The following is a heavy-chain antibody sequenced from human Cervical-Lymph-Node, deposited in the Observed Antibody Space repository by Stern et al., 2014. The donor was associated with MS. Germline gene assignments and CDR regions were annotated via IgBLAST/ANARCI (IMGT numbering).Heavy chain of an antibody. CDR1: GYTFISYW. J-gene: IGHJ4*02. CDR3: VRQDDSSAESY. CDR2: IYPGDSDT. V-gene: IGHV5-51*01. Sequence: VQLVQSGAEVKKPGESLKISCKASGYTFISYWIGWVRQMPGKGLGWMGIIYPGDSDTRYSPSFQGQVPISADRSISTAYLQWSSLQASDTAVYYCVRQDDSSAESYWGQGTLVTVSS. D-gene: IGHD3-22*01.